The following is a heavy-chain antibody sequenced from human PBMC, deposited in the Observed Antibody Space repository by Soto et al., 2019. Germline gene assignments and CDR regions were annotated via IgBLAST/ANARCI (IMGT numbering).Heavy chain of an antibody. J-gene: IGHJ5*02. Sequence: QITLKESGPTLVKPTQTLTLTCTFSGFSVSTSGVGVGWIRQPPGKALEWLAPIYWDDDKRYSPSLKSRLTITKDTSKNQVVLTMTNMDPVDTATYYCAYGDYVGNWFDPWGQGTLVTVSS. CDR3: AYGDYVGNWFDP. CDR2: IYWDDDK. D-gene: IGHD4-17*01. V-gene: IGHV2-5*02. CDR1: GFSVSTSGVG.